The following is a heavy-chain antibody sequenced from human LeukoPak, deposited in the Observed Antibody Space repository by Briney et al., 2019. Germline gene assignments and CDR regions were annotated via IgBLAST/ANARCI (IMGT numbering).Heavy chain of an antibody. CDR2: ISGSGGST. CDR3: AKGPFYDFWSGYAAEYYFDY. J-gene: IGHJ4*02. Sequence: GGSLRLSCAASGFTFSSYAMSWVRQAPGKGLEWVSAISGSGGSTYYADSVKGRFTISRDNSKNTLYLQMNSLRAEDTAVYYCAKGPFYDFWSGYAAEYYFDYWGQGTLVTVSS. D-gene: IGHD3-3*01. V-gene: IGHV3-23*01. CDR1: GFTFSSYA.